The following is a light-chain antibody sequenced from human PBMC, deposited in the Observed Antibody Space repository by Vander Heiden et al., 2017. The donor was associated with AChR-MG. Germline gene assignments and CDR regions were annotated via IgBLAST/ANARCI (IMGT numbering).Light chain of an antibody. V-gene: IGKV2-28*01. CDR3: RQALAAPFT. CDR1: QSLLHSNGYNY. CDR2: LGS. J-gene: IGKJ4*01. Sequence: EIVTTQAPRSLPGTSGEPATISCRPSQSLLHSNGYNYLDWYLRKTGQSPQLLIYLGSNRASGVPDRFSGSGSGTDFTLKISRVGAEDVGIYYCRQALAAPFTFGGGTKVEIK.